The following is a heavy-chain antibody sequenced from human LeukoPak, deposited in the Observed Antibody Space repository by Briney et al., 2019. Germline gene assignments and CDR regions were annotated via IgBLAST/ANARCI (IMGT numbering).Heavy chain of an antibody. CDR1: GGSICSYY. D-gene: IGHD3-10*01. J-gene: IGHJ4*02. Sequence: KPSETLSLTCTVSGGSICSYYWSWIRQPPGKGLEWIGYIYYSGSTSYNPSLKSRVTISVDTSKNQFSLKLSSVTAADTAVYYCARNYGSGTYSHFDYWGQGTLVTVSS. V-gene: IGHV4-59*12. CDR2: IYYSGST. CDR3: ARNYGSGTYSHFDY.